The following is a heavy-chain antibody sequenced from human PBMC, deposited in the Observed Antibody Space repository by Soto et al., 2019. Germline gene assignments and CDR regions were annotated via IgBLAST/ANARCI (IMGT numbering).Heavy chain of an antibody. CDR3: ARGRGDSSGYPRDNYFDY. CDR2: IYYSGST. D-gene: IGHD3-22*01. Sequence: TSETLSLTCTVSGGSISSGGYYWSWIRQHPGKGLEWIGYIYYSGSTYYNPSLKSRVTISVDTSKNQFSLKLSSVTAADTAVYYCARGRGDSSGYPRDNYFDYWGQGTLVTVSS. V-gene: IGHV4-31*03. CDR1: GGSISSGGYY. J-gene: IGHJ4*02.